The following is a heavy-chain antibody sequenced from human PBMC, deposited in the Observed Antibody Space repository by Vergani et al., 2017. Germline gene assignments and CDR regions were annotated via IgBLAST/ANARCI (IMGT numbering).Heavy chain of an antibody. Sequence: QVQLVESGGGVVQPGRSLRLSCAASGFTFSSYGMHWVRQAPGKGLEWVAVIWYDGSNKYYADSVKGRFTISRDNSKNTLYLQMNSLIAEDTAVYYCAKEASSGFLFDYWGQGTLVTVSS. CDR3: AKEASSGFLFDY. D-gene: IGHD3-22*01. CDR1: GFTFSSYG. V-gene: IGHV3-33*06. CDR2: IWYDGSNK. J-gene: IGHJ4*02.